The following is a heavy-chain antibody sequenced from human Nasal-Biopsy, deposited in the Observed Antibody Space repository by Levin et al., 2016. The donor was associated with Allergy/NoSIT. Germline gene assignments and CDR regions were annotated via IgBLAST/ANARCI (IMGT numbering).Heavy chain of an antibody. J-gene: IGHJ4*02. Sequence: GGSLRLSCAASGFTFNNFGMNWVRQAPGKGLEWVSSISSGSGYIYYTDSVKGRFTVSRDNAKNLLYLQMNSLRAEDTAVYYCAREGFGDYADYWGQGTLVTVSS. CDR1: GFTFNNFG. V-gene: IGHV3-21*01. CDR3: AREGFGDYADY. D-gene: IGHD3-10*01. CDR2: ISSGSGYI.